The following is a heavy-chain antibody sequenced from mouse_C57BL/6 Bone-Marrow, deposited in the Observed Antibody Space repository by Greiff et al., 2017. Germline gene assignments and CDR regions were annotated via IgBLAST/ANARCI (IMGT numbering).Heavy chain of an antibody. D-gene: IGHD1-1*01. J-gene: IGHJ3*01. CDR3: ARSGLYYYGSSPFAY. V-gene: IGHV1-54*01. Sequence: QVQLQQSGAELVRPGTSVKVSCKASGYAFTNYLIEWVKQRPGQGLEWIGVINPGSGGTNYNEKFKGKATLTADKSSSTAYMQLSSLTSEDSAVYFCARSGLYYYGSSPFAYWGQGTLVTVSA. CDR1: GYAFTNYL. CDR2: INPGSGGT.